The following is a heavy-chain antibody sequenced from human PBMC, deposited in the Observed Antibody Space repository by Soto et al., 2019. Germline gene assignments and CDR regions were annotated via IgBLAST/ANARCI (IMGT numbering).Heavy chain of an antibody. CDR3: ARDSDGVVITAIQGDFDL. Sequence: SVKVSCKASGGTFSSYAISWVRQAPGQGLEWMGGIIPIFGTANYAQKFQGRVTITADKSTSTAYMELSSLRSEDTAVYYCARDSDGVVITAIQGDFDLWGQGVLVTVSS. J-gene: IGHJ4*02. CDR2: IIPIFGTA. D-gene: IGHD2-21*02. CDR1: GGTFSSYA. V-gene: IGHV1-69*06.